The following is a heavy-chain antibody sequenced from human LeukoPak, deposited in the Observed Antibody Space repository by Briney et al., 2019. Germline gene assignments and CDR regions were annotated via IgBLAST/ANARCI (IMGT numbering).Heavy chain of an antibody. CDR1: GFTFSSA. Sequence: PGGSLRLTCAASGFTFSSAMSWVRQAPGKGLDWVSVISASGDTTYYADSVKGRFTISRDNSKNSLYLQMNSLRAEDTAVYYCARDLGDYVGYDAFDIWGQGTMVTVSS. D-gene: IGHD4-17*01. V-gene: IGHV3-23*01. CDR2: ISASGDTT. CDR3: ARDLGDYVGYDAFDI. J-gene: IGHJ3*02.